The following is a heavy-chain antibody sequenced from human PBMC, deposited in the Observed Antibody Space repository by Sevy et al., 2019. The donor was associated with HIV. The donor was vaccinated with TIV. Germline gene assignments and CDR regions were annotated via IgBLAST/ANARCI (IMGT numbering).Heavy chain of an antibody. CDR1: GFTFGDYA. CDR2: IRSKAYGGKT. V-gene: IGHV3-49*03. CDR3: TRGGYCSSTSCYRGSANNWFDP. Sequence: GGSLRLSCTASGFTFGDYAMSWFRQAPGKGLEWVGFIRSKAYGGKTEYAASVKGRFTISRDDSKSIAYLQMNSLKTEDTAVYYCTRGGYCSSTSCYRGSANNWFDPWGQGTLVTVSS. J-gene: IGHJ5*02. D-gene: IGHD2-2*01.